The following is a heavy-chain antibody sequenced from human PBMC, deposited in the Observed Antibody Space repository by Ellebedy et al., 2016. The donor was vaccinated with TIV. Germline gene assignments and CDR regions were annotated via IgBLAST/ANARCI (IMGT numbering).Heavy chain of an antibody. V-gene: IGHV3-7*04. Sequence: GESLKISCAASGFTFSDYWMSWVRQAPGNGLEWVANINQDGIENYYVDSVKGRFTISRDNAKNSLYLLLDSLRAQDTAVYFFARSSGIGTVDYWGQGTQVTVSS. CDR1: GFTFSDYW. J-gene: IGHJ4*02. CDR2: INQDGIEN. CDR3: ARSSGIGTVDY.